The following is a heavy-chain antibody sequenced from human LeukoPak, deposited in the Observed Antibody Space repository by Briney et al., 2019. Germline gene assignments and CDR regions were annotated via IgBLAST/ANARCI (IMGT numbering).Heavy chain of an antibody. Sequence: ASVKVSCKASGYTFTTYGISWVRQAPGQGLEWMGWISPYNGNTKYAQKLQGRVTMTTDTSTSTAYMELRSLRSDDTAVYYCARDLHGGSYYEYWGQGTLVTVSS. J-gene: IGHJ4*02. V-gene: IGHV1-18*01. D-gene: IGHD1-26*01. CDR1: GYTFTTYG. CDR2: ISPYNGNT. CDR3: ARDLHGGSYYEY.